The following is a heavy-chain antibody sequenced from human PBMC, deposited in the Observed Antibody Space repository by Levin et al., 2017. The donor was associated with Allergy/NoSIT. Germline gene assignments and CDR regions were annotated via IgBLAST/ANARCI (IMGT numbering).Heavy chain of an antibody. CDR1: GGSISSSSYY. CDR2: IYYSGST. V-gene: IGHV4-39*01. J-gene: IGHJ4*02. CDR3: ATDSHQDYYGSGSQVADY. D-gene: IGHD3-10*01. Sequence: SETLSLTCTVSGGSISSSSYYWGWIRQPPGKGLEWIGSIYYSGSTYYNPSLKSRVTISVDTSKNQFSLKLSSVTAADTAVYYCATDSHQDYYGSGSQVADYWGQGTLVTVSS.